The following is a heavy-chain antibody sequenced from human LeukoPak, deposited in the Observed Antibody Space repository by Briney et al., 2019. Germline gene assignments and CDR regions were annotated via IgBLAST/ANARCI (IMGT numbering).Heavy chain of an antibody. J-gene: IGHJ4*02. Sequence: ASVKVSCKASGYTFTGYYMHWVRQAPGQGLEWMGWINPNSGGTNYAQKFQGRVTMTRDTSISTAYMELSRLRSDDTDVYYCARDPYSSSSVGDYWGQGTLVTVSS. CDR3: ARDPYSSSSVGDY. D-gene: IGHD6-19*01. CDR1: GYTFTGYY. V-gene: IGHV1-2*02. CDR2: INPNSGGT.